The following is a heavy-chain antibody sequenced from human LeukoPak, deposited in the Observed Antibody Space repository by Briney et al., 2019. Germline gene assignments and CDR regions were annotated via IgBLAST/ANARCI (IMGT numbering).Heavy chain of an antibody. V-gene: IGHV1-2*06. D-gene: IGHD3-22*01. CDR2: INPNTGGT. J-gene: IGHJ4*02. Sequence: ASVKVSCKASGYTFTGYHMHWVRQAPGQGLERMGRINPNTGGTEYAQKFQGRVTMTRDTSVSTAYMDLSRLRSDDTAVYYCARDRFTRSSGYYYPFDYWGQGTLVTVSS. CDR1: GYTFTGYH. CDR3: ARDRFTRSSGYYYPFDY.